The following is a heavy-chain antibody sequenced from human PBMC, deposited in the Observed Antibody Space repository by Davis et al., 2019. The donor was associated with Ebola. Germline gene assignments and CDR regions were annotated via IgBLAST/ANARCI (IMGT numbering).Heavy chain of an antibody. CDR2: TYYKSKWYN. J-gene: IGHJ4*02. V-gene: IGHV6-1*01. CDR1: GDSVSSGG. D-gene: IGHD5-12*01. CDR3: ARGWLRTGFDY. Sequence: HSQTLSLTCAVSGDSVSSGGWNWIRQSPSRGLEWLGRTYYKSKWYNDYAVSVKSRITINPDTSKNQFSLQLNSVTPEDTAVYYCARGWLRTGFDYWGQGAPVTVSS.